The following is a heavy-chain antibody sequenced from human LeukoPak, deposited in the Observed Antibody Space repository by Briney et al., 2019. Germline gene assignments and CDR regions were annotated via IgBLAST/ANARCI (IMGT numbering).Heavy chain of an antibody. Sequence: PGGSLRLSCAASGFTFSSYAMHWVRQAPGKGLEWVAVISYDGSNKYYADSVKGRFTISRDNSKNTLYLQMNSLRAEDTAVYYCSKASYYVLPCFDSWGQGTLVTVSS. D-gene: IGHD3-10*02. CDR2: ISYDGSNK. CDR3: SKASYYVLPCFDS. V-gene: IGHV3-30-3*01. J-gene: IGHJ4*02. CDR1: GFTFSSYA.